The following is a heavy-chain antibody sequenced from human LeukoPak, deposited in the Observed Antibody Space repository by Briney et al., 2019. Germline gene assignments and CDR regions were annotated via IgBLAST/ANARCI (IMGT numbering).Heavy chain of an antibody. CDR3: AKDTRRGIAARPGGY. J-gene: IGHJ4*02. CDR2: ISGSGGST. Sequence: PGGSLRLSCAASGFTFSSYAMSWVRQAPGKGLEWVSAISGSGGSTYYADSVKGRFTISRDNSKNTLYLQMDSLRAEDTAVYYCAKDTRRGIAARPGGYWGQGTLVTVSS. D-gene: IGHD6-6*01. V-gene: IGHV3-23*01. CDR1: GFTFSSYA.